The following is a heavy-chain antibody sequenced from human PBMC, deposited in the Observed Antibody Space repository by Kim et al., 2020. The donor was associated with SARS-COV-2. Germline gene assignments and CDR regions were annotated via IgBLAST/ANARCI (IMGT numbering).Heavy chain of an antibody. CDR2: IYYSGST. J-gene: IGHJ4*02. V-gene: IGHV4-59*01. D-gene: IGHD3-10*01. CDR3: ARVYITMVRGVMGQYFDY. CDR1: GGSISSYY. Sequence: SETLSLTCTVSGGSISSYYWSWIRQPPGKGLEWIGYIYYSGSTNYNPSLKSRVTISVDTSKNQFSLKLSSVTAADTAVYYCARVYITMVRGVMGQYFDYWGQGTLVTVSS.